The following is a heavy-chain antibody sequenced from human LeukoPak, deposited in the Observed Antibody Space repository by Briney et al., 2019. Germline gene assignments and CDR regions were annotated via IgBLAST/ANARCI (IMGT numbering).Heavy chain of an antibody. Sequence: GGSLRLSCAASGFTFSTYWMSWVRQAPGKGLERVANIKEDGSVKYYLDSVKGRFTISRDNAKSSLYLQMNSLRAEDTAVYYCARDVEVTTSYFDYWGQGTLVTVSS. V-gene: IGHV3-7*01. CDR1: GFTFSTYW. CDR3: ARDVEVTTSYFDY. J-gene: IGHJ4*02. D-gene: IGHD4-17*01. CDR2: IKEDGSVK.